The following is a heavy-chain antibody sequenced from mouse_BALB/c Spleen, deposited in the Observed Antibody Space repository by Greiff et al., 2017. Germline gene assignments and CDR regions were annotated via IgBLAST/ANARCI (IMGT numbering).Heavy chain of an antibody. CDR1: GYTFTDYW. CDR3: ARSDDYDGGFDY. V-gene: IGHV1-69*01. J-gene: IGHJ2*01. Sequence: VQLQQPGAELVMPGASVKMSCKASGYTFTDYWMHWVKQRPGQGLEWIGAIDTSDSYTSYNQKFKGKATLTVDESSSTAYMQLSSLTSEDSAVYYCARSDDYDGGFDYWGQGTTLTVSS. D-gene: IGHD2-4*01. CDR2: IDTSDSYT.